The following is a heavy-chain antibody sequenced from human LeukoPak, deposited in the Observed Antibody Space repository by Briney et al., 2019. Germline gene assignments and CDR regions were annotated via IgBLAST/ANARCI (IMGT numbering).Heavy chain of an antibody. J-gene: IGHJ4*02. Sequence: GGSLRLSCAATGFTFSTYAMSWVRQAPGKGLEWVSAISGGGGSTNYADSVKGRFTISRDNSKNTLYLQMNSLRAEDTAVYYCARDLGTYYYGSGSYYNGGDFDYWGQGTLVTVSS. D-gene: IGHD3-10*01. CDR3: ARDLGTYYYGSGSYYNGGDFDY. CDR2: ISGGGGST. V-gene: IGHV3-23*01. CDR1: GFTFSTYA.